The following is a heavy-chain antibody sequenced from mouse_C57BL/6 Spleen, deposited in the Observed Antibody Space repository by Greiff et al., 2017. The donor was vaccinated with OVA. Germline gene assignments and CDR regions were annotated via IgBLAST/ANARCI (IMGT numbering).Heavy chain of an antibody. CDR2: IRLKSDNYAT. CDR3: TDDSYAMDY. V-gene: IGHV6-3*01. J-gene: IGHJ4*01. CDR1: GFTFSNYW. Sequence: EVKLQESGGGLVQPGGSMKLSCVASGFTFSNYWMNWVRQSPEKGLEWVAQIRLKSDNYATHYAESVKGRFTISRDDSKSSVYLQMNNLRAEDTGIYYCTDDSYAMDYWGQGTSVTVSS.